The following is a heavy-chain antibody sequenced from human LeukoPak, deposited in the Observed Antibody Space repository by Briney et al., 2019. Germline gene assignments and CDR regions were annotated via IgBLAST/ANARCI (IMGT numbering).Heavy chain of an antibody. V-gene: IGHV1-69*06. J-gene: IGHJ4*02. CDR3: ARALYSSSSLAMFDY. D-gene: IGHD6-13*01. CDR2: TIPLFGTT. CDR1: GGTFRSYI. Sequence: GASVKVSCKASGGTFRSYILSWVRQAPGEGPEWMGGTIPLFGTTYYAEKFQGRVTITADKSTSTAYLELTSLRFKDTAMYYCARALYSSSSLAMFDYWGQGTLVTVSS.